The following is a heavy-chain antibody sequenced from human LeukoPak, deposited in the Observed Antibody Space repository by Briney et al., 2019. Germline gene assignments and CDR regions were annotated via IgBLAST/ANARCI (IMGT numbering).Heavy chain of an antibody. Sequence: GGSLRLSCAASGFTFSSYSMNWVRQAPGKGLEWVSYISSSSSTIYYADSVKGRFTISRDNAKNSLYLQMNSLGAEDTAVYYCARGWAGGYCSSTSCSPFDYWGQGTLVTVSS. CDR3: ARGWAGGYCSSTSCSPFDY. J-gene: IGHJ4*02. D-gene: IGHD2-2*01. CDR1: GFTFSSYS. CDR2: ISSSSSTI. V-gene: IGHV3-48*01.